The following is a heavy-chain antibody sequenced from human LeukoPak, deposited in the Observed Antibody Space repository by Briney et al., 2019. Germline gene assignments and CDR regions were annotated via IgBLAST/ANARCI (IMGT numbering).Heavy chain of an antibody. J-gene: IGHJ4*02. V-gene: IGHV1-69*01. CDR2: IIPIFGTA. D-gene: IGHD5-18*01. Sequence: SVKVSCKASGGTFSSYAISWVRQAPGQGLEWMRGIIPIFGTANYAQKFQGRVTITADESTSTAYMELSSLRSEDTAVYYCARTTAMVQRDYFDYWGQGTLVTVSS. CDR3: ARTTAMVQRDYFDY. CDR1: GGTFSSYA.